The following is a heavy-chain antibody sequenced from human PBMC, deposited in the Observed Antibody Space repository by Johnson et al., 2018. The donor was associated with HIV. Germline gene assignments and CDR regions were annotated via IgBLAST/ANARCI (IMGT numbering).Heavy chain of an antibody. J-gene: IGHJ3*02. V-gene: IGHV3-66*02. CDR1: GFTVSGKY. Sequence: VQLVESGGGVVQPGGSLRLSCAASGFTVSGKYMTWVRQAPGKGLEWVSLIYSGGSTYYADSVKGRFTISRDNSKKTLYLQMNSLRAEDTAVFYCGMSGVEDAAFDIWGQGTMVTVSS. D-gene: IGHD2-8*01. CDR2: IYSGGST. CDR3: GMSGVEDAAFDI.